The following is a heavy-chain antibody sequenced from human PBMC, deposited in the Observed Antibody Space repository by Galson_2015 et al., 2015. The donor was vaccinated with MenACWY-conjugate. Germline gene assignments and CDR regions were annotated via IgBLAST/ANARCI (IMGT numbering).Heavy chain of an antibody. CDR3: ATRATTGSCDP. J-gene: IGHJ5*02. D-gene: IGHD4-17*01. CDR1: GASMSNYS. CDR2: IYHSGAT. Sequence: LTCTVSGASMSNYSWTWVRQSPEKGLEWIGHIYHSGATNYNPSLQSRVIISADASKGQISLNLASVSAADTAVYFCATRATTGSCDPWGQGTQVTVSS. V-gene: IGHV4-59*13.